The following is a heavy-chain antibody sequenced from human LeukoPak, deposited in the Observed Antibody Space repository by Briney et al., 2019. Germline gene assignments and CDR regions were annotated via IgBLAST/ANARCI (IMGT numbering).Heavy chain of an antibody. Sequence: ASVKVSCKASGYTFTSYGISWVRQAPGQGLERMGWISAYNGNTNYAQKFQGRVTITRDTSASTAYMELSSLRSEDTAVYYCARDHGGDSSGGGDYWGQGTLVTVSS. D-gene: IGHD3-22*01. CDR1: GYTFTSYG. V-gene: IGHV1-18*01. J-gene: IGHJ4*02. CDR3: ARDHGGDSSGGGDY. CDR2: ISAYNGNT.